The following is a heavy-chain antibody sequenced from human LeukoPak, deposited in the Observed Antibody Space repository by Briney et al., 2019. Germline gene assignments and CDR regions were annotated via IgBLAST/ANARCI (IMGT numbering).Heavy chain of an antibody. CDR3: ARESSGYYDFWSGYSHEDAFDI. V-gene: IGHV1-8*03. J-gene: IGHJ3*02. CDR2: MNPNSGNT. Sequence: ASVKVSCKASGYTFTGYDINWVRQATGQGLEWMGWMNPNSGNTGYAQKFQGRVTITRNTSISTAYMELSSLRSEDTAVYYCARESSGYYDFWSGYSHEDAFDIWGQGTMVTVSS. CDR1: GYTFTGYD. D-gene: IGHD3-3*01.